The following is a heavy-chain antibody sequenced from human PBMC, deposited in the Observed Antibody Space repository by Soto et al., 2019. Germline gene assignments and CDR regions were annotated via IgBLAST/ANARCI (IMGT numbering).Heavy chain of an antibody. Sequence: PSETLSLTCAVSGGSISSGGYSWGWIRQPPGKGLEWIGSIYYSGSTYYNPSLKSRVTISVDTSKNQFSLKLSSVTAADTAVYYCVPSNWFDPWGQGTLVTVSS. CDR3: VPSNWFDP. CDR2: IYYSGST. J-gene: IGHJ5*02. CDR1: GGSISSGGYS. V-gene: IGHV4-39*01.